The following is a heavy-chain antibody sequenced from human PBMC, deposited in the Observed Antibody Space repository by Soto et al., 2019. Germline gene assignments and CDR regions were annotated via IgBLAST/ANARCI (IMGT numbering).Heavy chain of an antibody. J-gene: IGHJ6*02. CDR3: ARDYYDFWSGSISGTYGMDV. D-gene: IGHD3-3*01. CDR1: GFTFSSYS. CDR2: ISSSSSYI. V-gene: IGHV3-21*01. Sequence: GGSLRLSCAASGFTFSSYSMNWVRQAPGKGLEWVSSISSSSSYIYYADSVKGRFTISRDNAKNSLYLQMNSLRAEDTAVYYCARDYYDFWSGSISGTYGMDVWGQGTTVTVSS.